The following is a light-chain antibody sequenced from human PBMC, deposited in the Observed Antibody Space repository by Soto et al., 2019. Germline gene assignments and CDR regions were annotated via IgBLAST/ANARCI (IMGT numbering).Light chain of an antibody. CDR1: NNDVGGYES. CDR2: DVS. V-gene: IGLV2-14*01. J-gene: IGLJ1*01. CDR3: SSYTRSSLYV. Sequence: QSALTQPASVSGSPGQSITLSCTGTNNDVGGYESVSWYQQHAGRTPRLIIYDVSNRPSGVSGRFSGSKFGNTASLTISGLQAEDEADYYCSSYTRSSLYVFGTGTKLTVL.